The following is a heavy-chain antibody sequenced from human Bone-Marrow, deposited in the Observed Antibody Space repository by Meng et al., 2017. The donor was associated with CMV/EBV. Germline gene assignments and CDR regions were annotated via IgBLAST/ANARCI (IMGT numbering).Heavy chain of an antibody. CDR2: INQDGSKT. V-gene: IGHV3-7*01. D-gene: IGHD6-6*01. CDR1: GLSFNSQW. CDR3: ARGGRTSSAYWLD. Sequence: ESLKISCAPSGLSFNSQWMTWVRQAPGKGLQWVANINQDGSKTYYVDSVKGRFTISRDNSKNSLYLQVDSLRVEDTAMYYCARGGRTSSAYWLDWGQGTLVTVSS. J-gene: IGHJ4*02.